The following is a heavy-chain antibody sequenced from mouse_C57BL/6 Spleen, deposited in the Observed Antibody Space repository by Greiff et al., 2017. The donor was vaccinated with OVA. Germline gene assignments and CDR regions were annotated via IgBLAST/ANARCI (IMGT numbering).Heavy chain of an antibody. CDR1: GYTFTSYW. J-gene: IGHJ4*01. V-gene: IGHV1-64*01. D-gene: IGHD2-3*01. CDR3: ARDWIYDGYYYAMDY. Sequence: VKLQQPGAELVKPGASVKLSCKASGYTFTSYWMHWVKQRPGQGLEWIGMIHPNSGSTNYNEKFKSKATLTVDKSSSTAYMQLSSLTSEDSAVYYCARDWIYDGYYYAMDYWGQGTSVTVSS. CDR2: IHPNSGST.